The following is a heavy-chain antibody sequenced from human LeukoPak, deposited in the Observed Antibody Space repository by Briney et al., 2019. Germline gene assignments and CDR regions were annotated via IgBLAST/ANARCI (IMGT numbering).Heavy chain of an antibody. CDR3: ARDADYYDSSGYCDY. Sequence: PGGSLRLSCAASGFTFSSYWMSWVRQAPGKGLEWVANIKQDGSEKYYVDSVKGRFTISRDNAKNSLYLQMNSLRAEDTAVYYCARDADYYDSSGYCDYWGQGTLVTVSS. D-gene: IGHD3-22*01. J-gene: IGHJ4*02. V-gene: IGHV3-7*01. CDR2: IKQDGSEK. CDR1: GFTFSSYW.